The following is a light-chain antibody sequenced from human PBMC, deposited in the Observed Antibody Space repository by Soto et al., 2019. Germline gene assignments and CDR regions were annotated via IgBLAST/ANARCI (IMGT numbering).Light chain of an antibody. Sequence: SYELTQPPSVSVAPGQTARITCGGNNIGRKSVHWYQQKPGQAPLLVVYDDSDRPSGIPERFSGSNSADTATLTISRVEAGDEADYYCQVWDSGSDHVVFGGGTKVTVL. J-gene: IGLJ2*01. CDR2: DDS. CDR3: QVWDSGSDHVV. CDR1: NIGRKS. V-gene: IGLV3-21*02.